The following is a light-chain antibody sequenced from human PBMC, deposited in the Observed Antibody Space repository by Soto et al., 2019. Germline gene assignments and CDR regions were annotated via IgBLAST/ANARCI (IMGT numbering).Light chain of an antibody. V-gene: IGKV2-30*01. CDR2: KVS. CDR1: QSLVFSDGNTY. CDR3: MQGTRWLWT. Sequence: DVVLTQSPLSLPVALGQPASISCRSSQSLVFSDGNTYLNWFQQRPGQSPRRLIYKVSNRDSGVTHRFSGSGAGDDYTMTISRGVGEDVGVYYCMQGTRWLWTFGQGTKVEIK. J-gene: IGKJ1*01.